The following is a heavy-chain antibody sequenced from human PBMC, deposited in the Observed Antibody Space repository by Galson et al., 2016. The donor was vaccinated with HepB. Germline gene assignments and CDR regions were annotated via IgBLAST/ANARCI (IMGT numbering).Heavy chain of an antibody. CDR2: VYYSGTT. CDR1: GGSITSHY. J-gene: IGHJ5*02. V-gene: IGHV4-59*11. Sequence: SETLSLTCTISGGSITSHYWNWIRQSPGKGLEWIGYVYYSGTTKYNPSLKSRVTISVETSKNQFSLKLTSVTAADTAVYYCARDTSGGYNLFDPWGQGTLVTASS. D-gene: IGHD2-8*01. CDR3: ARDTSGGYNLFDP.